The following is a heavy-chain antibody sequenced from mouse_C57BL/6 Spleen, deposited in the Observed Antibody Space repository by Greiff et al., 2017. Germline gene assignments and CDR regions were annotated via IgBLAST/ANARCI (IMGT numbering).Heavy chain of an antibody. D-gene: IGHD2-5*01. CDR1: GYAFSSYW. CDR3: ARSYSNYSYYAMGC. J-gene: IGHJ4*01. V-gene: IGHV1-80*01. Sequence: QVQLQQSGAELVKPGASVKISCKASGYAFSSYWMNWVKQRPGKGLEWIGQIYPGDGDTNYNGKFKGKATLTADKSSSTAYMQLSSLTSEDSAVYFCARSYSNYSYYAMGCWGQGASVTVSS. CDR2: IYPGDGDT.